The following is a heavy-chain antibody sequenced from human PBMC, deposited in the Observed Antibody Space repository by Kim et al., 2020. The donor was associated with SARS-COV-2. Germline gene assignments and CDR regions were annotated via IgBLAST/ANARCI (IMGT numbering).Heavy chain of an antibody. Sequence: SETLSLTCAVYGGSFSGYYWSWIRQPPGKGLEWIGEINHSGSTNYNPSLKSRVTISVDTSKNQFSLKLSSVTAADTAVYYCARATRPPPSSWYEKRGYYYYGMDVWGQGTTVTVSS. CDR1: GGSFSGYY. J-gene: IGHJ6*02. D-gene: IGHD6-13*01. CDR3: ARATRPPPSSWYEKRGYYYYGMDV. V-gene: IGHV4-34*01. CDR2: INHSGST.